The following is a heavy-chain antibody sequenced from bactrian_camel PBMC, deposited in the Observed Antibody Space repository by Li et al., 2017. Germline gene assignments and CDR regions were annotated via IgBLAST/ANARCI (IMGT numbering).Heavy chain of an antibody. CDR1: GINFSSYG. CDR3: AKVAGRTVSGYCEN. D-gene: IGHD3*01. CDR2: IYPDGRVA. Sequence: QVQLVESGGGLVQPGGSLRLSCVVSGINFSSYGMSWFRQAPGKEREWVSGIYPDGRVARYADSVKGRFTISRDNAKNTLYLQLNSLQTEDTAMYYCAKVAGRTVSGYCENWGQGTQVTVS. V-gene: IGHV3S6*01. J-gene: IGHJ4*01.